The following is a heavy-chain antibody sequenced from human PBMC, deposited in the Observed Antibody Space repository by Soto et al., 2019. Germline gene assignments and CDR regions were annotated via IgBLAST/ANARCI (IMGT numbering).Heavy chain of an antibody. CDR2: INHSGST. CDR3: ARGAGGSYYSY. Sequence: QVQLQQWGAGLLKPSETLSLTCAVYGGSFSGYYWSWIRQPPGKGLEWIGEINHSGSTNYNPSLKSRVTISVDTAKNQFSLKLSSVTAADTAVYYCARGAGGSYYSYWGQGTLVTVSS. J-gene: IGHJ4*02. D-gene: IGHD1-26*01. V-gene: IGHV4-34*01. CDR1: GGSFSGYY.